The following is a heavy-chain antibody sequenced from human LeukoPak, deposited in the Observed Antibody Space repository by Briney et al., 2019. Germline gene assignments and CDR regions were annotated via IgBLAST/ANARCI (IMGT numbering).Heavy chain of an antibody. J-gene: IGHJ4*02. V-gene: IGHV5-51*01. CDR2: IYPGDSDT. CDR3: ARGPPIVVVPAAPEGYFDY. Sequence: GESLKISCKGSGYRLTSYWIGWVRQMPGKGLEWMGIIYPGDSDTRYSPSFQGQVTISADKSISTAYLQWSSLKASDTAMYYSARGPPIVVVPAAPEGYFDYWGQGTLVTVSS. CDR1: GYRLTSYW. D-gene: IGHD2-2*01.